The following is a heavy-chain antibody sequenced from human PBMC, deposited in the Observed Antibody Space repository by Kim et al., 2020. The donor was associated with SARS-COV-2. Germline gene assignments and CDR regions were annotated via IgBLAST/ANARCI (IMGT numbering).Heavy chain of an antibody. J-gene: IGHJ6*02. CDR1: GFTFSSYG. Sequence: GGSLRLSCAASGFTFSSYGMHWVRQAPGKGLEWVAVISYDGSNKYYADSVKGRFTISRDNSKNTLYLQMNSLRAEDTAVHYCAKGEQQFVGGMDVWGQGT. D-gene: IGHD6-13*01. CDR3: AKGEQQFVGGMDV. CDR2: ISYDGSNK. V-gene: IGHV3-30*18.